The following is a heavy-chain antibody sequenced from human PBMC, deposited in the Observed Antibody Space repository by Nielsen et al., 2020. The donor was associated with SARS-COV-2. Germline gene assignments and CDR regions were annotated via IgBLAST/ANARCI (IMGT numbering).Heavy chain of an antibody. J-gene: IGHJ5*02. CDR1: GGSISSGGYY. CDR2: IYYSGST. Sequence: SETLSLTCVVSGGSISSGGYYWSWIRQHPGKGLEWIGYIYYSGSTYYNPSLKSRVTISVDTSKNQFSLKLSSVTAADTAVYYCARGGYSSSWYGGRNWFDPWGQGTLVTVSS. D-gene: IGHD6-13*01. CDR3: ARGGYSSSWYGGRNWFDP. V-gene: IGHV4-31*11.